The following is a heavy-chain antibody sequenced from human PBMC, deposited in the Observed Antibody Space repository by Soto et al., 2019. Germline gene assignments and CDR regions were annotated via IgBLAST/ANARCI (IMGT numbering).Heavy chain of an antibody. CDR2: IWYDGSNK. Sequence: QVQLVESGGGVVQPGRSLRLSCAASGFTFSSYGMHWVRQAPGKGLEWVAGIWYDGSNKYYPDSVKGRFTISRDNSKNTLYLQMNSLRAEDTAVYYCARALARLPYSSSFLYYYGMDVWGQGTTVTVSS. D-gene: IGHD6-6*01. V-gene: IGHV3-33*01. CDR1: GFTFSSYG. J-gene: IGHJ6*02. CDR3: ARALARLPYSSSFLYYYGMDV.